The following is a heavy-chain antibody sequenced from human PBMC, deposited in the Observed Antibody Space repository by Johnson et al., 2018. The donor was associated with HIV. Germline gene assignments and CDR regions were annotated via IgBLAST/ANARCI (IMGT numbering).Heavy chain of an antibody. V-gene: IGHV3-30-3*01. J-gene: IGHJ3*02. CDR1: EFTFSNYA. CDR2: VPDDGDNK. D-gene: IGHD5-18*01. CDR3: ARGQLWLLDDALDI. Sequence: QVQLVESGGGVVQPGRSLRLSCAASEFTFSNYAMHWVRQAPGKGLEWVAVVPDDGDNKYYADSVKGRFTISRDNSKNTLYLQMNSLRAEETALYYCARGQLWLLDDALDIWGQGTMVTVSS.